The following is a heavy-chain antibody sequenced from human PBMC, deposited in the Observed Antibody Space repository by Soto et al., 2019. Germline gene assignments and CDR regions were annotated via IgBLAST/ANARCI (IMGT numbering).Heavy chain of an antibody. Sequence: GGPLRLSSAASAFTFSSYDMHWVRQATGKGLEWVSAIGTAGDTYYPGSVKGRFTISRENAKNSLYLQMNSLRAEDTAVYYCARGDYGSGSFHPLYYYGMDVWGQGTTVTVSS. CDR3: ARGDYGSGSFHPLYYYGMDV. CDR1: AFTFSSYD. V-gene: IGHV3-13*01. J-gene: IGHJ6*02. D-gene: IGHD3-10*01. CDR2: IGTAGDT.